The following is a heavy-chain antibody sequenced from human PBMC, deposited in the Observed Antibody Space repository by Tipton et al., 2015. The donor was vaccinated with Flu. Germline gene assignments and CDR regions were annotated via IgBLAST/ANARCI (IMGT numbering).Heavy chain of an antibody. CDR3: ARGREFDSSGYFYYYFDY. J-gene: IGHJ4*02. Sequence: TLSLTCAVSGGSISSGGYSWSWIRQPPGKGLEWIGYIYHSGSTYYNPSLKSRVTISVDRPKNQFSLKLSSVTAADTAVYYCARGREFDSSGYFYYYFDYWGQGTRVTVSS. V-gene: IGHV4-30-2*01. D-gene: IGHD3-22*01. CDR1: GGSISSGGYS. CDR2: IYHSGST.